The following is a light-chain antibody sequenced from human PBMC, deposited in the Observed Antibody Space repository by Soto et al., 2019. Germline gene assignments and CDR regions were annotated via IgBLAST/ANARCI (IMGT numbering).Light chain of an antibody. CDR3: QQYGSSPRT. CDR2: GAS. CDR1: QSVSSSY. V-gene: IGKV3-20*01. Sequence: EVVLTQSPGTLSLSTGERATLSCRASQSVSSSYLAWYQQKPGQAPRLLIYGASSRATGIPDRFSGSGSGTDFTLTISRLEPEDCAVYYCQQYGSSPRTFDQGTKVDIK. J-gene: IGKJ1*01.